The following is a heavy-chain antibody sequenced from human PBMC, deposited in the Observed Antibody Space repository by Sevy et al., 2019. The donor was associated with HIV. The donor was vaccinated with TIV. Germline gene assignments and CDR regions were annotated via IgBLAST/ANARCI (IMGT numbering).Heavy chain of an antibody. CDR2: VHYSSRT. CDR3: ASNFDY. Sequence: SETLSLTCTVSGGSISSGNYLWSWIRQTPGQGVEWIGTVHYSSRTYYNPSLKSRVTISEDTSKNQFSLNRNSVTAADTAVYFCASNFDYWGQGTLVTVS. V-gene: IGHV4-39*01. CDR1: GGSISSGNYL. J-gene: IGHJ4*02.